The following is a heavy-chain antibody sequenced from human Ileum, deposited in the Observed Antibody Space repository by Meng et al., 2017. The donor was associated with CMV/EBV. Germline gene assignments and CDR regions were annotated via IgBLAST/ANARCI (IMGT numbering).Heavy chain of an antibody. V-gene: IGHV3-23*01. CDR2: IVAGGVAT. CDR1: GFRFKNYA. Sequence: PSGFRFKNYAMHWIRHAPGKGLGWLSGIVAGGVATYYANSVRGRATISRDDSKNTLYLQLNNLRAEDTALYYCVRAFHRSISSFLDHWGPGTLVTVSS. D-gene: IGHD2-2*01. J-gene: IGHJ4*02. CDR3: VRAFHRSISSFLDH.